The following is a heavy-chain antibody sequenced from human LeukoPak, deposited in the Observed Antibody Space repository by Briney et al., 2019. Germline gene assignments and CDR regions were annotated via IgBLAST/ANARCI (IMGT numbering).Heavy chain of an antibody. V-gene: IGHV4-39*07. Sequence: SETLSLTCTVSGGSISSSSYYWGWIRQPPGKGLKWIGSIYYSGSTYYNPSLKSRVTISVDTSKNQFSLKLSSVTAADTAVYYCAREWQYQFDYWGQGSLVTVSS. CDR1: GGSISSSSYY. D-gene: IGHD4-11*01. CDR3: AREWQYQFDY. CDR2: IYYSGST. J-gene: IGHJ4*02.